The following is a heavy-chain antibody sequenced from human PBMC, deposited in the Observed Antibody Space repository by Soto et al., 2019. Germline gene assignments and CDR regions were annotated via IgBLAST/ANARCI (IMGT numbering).Heavy chain of an antibody. CDR2: IATSGNT. CDR1: GFTFSGYD. CDR3: AREYVDGGCWNFDL. J-gene: IGHJ2*01. V-gene: IGHV3-13*01. D-gene: IGHD3-16*01. Sequence: AGGSLRLSCEASGFTFSGYDMHWVRQAAGERLEWVSAIATSGNTYYAGSVKGRFTISRENAKNSLYLQINNVRAGDTAVYYCAREYVDGGCWNFDLWGRGTLVTVSA.